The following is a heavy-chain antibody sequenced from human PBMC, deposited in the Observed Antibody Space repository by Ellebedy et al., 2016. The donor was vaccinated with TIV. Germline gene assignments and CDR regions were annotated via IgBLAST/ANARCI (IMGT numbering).Heavy chain of an antibody. V-gene: IGHV3-23*01. CDR2: ISGNGEYT. CDR3: AKYRGESAYYHGLDV. J-gene: IGHJ6*02. CDR1: GFTFGNYA. Sequence: GESLKISCAASGFTFGNYAMSWVRRSPGKGLDWVSLISGNGEYTYYADSVKGRFTISRDNSKNTLYLQMNSLRAEDTAVYYCAKYRGESAYYHGLDVWGQGTTVTVSS. D-gene: IGHD3-10*01.